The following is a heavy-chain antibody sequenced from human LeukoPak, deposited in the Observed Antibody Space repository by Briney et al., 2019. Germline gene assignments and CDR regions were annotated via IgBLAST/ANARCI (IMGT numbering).Heavy chain of an antibody. CDR3: ATDPSNYGSGSSFDY. Sequence: GGSLRLSCVVSGFSFSSKGMHWVRQAPAKGLEWVAVISYDGSNQYYAGSVRGRFTISRDNSKNTLYLQMNSLRPEDTAVYYCATDPSNYGSGSSFDYWGQGTLVTVSS. D-gene: IGHD3-10*01. CDR2: ISYDGSNQ. V-gene: IGHV3-30*03. J-gene: IGHJ4*02. CDR1: GFSFSSKG.